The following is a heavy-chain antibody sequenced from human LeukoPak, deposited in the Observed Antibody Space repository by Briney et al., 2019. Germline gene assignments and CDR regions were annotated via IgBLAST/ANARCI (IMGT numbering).Heavy chain of an antibody. CDR3: TRGVPGYSSSWYIY. J-gene: IGHJ4*02. CDR1: GFTFSSYE. V-gene: IGHV3-48*03. CDR2: ISSSGSTI. D-gene: IGHD6-13*01. Sequence: GGSLRLSCAASGFTFSSYEMNWVRQAPGKGLEWVSYISSSGSTIYYADSVKGRFTISRDNAKNSLYLQMNSLRAEDTAVHYCTRGVPGYSSSWYIYWGQGVLVTVSS.